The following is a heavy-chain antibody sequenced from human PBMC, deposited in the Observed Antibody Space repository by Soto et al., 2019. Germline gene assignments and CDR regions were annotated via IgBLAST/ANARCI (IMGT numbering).Heavy chain of an antibody. Sequence: PGGSMLLSCSSAEVPRGDHYVMLLRPAPGKGLEWIGYSSNSGSFTRYADSVKGRFSISRDNAKSSLYLQISSLRGDDTATYYCVKSGDNYHLLDYWGQGTPVNVSA. J-gene: IGHJ4*02. CDR3: VKSGDNYHLLDY. D-gene: IGHD1-1*01. CDR1: EVPRGDHY. V-gene: IGHV3-11*06. CDR2: SSNSGSFT.